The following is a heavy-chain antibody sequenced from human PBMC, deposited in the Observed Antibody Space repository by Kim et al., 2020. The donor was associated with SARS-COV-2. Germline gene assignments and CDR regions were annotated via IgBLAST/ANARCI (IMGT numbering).Heavy chain of an antibody. D-gene: IGHD3-16*02. V-gene: IGHV3-30-3*01. Sequence: GGSLRLSCAVSGFTFSSYAMHWVRQAPGKGLEWVAVISYDGSNKYYADSVKGRFTISRDNSKNTLYLQMNSLRAEDTAVYYCARAGGGSYRSSFDYWGQGTLVTVSS. J-gene: IGHJ4*02. CDR3: ARAGGGSYRSSFDY. CDR2: ISYDGSNK. CDR1: GFTFSSYA.